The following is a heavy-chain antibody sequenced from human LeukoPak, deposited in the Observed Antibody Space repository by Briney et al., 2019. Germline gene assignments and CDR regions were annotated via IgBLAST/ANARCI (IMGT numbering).Heavy chain of an antibody. D-gene: IGHD5-18*01. Sequence: GGSLRLSCAASGFTFSTYWMGWVRQTPGKGLEWVSTISGSGGSTYYADSVKGRFTISRDNSKNTLYLQMNTLRAEDTAVYYCAKASRFGYSYGPREYFYYMDVWGKGTTVTISS. CDR1: GFTFSTYW. V-gene: IGHV3-23*01. J-gene: IGHJ6*03. CDR3: AKASRFGYSYGPREYFYYMDV. CDR2: ISGSGGST.